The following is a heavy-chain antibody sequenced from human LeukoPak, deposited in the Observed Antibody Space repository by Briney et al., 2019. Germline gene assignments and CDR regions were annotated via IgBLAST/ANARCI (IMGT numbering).Heavy chain of an antibody. CDR2: IYHSGTT. CDR1: GGSISDSYW. D-gene: IGHD3-10*01. J-gene: IGHJ4*02. Sequence: SSETLSLTCAVSGGSISDSYWWSWVRQPPEKGLEWIGEIYHSGTTNYNPSLKSRVTISVDTSKNQFSLKLSSVTAADTAVYYCAREAIIWGQGTLVTVSS. CDR3: AREAII. V-gene: IGHV4-4*02.